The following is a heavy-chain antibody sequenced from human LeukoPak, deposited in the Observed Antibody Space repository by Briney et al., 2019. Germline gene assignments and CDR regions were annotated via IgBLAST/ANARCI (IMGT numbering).Heavy chain of an antibody. D-gene: IGHD5-24*01. CDR1: GFTFSTYG. V-gene: IGHV3-23*01. CDR2: ISGSGGGT. J-gene: IGHJ4*02. Sequence: GGSLRLSCAASGFTFSTYGMTWVRQAPGKGLEWVSSISGSGGGTYYADSVKGRFTISRDNSKNTLYLQMNSLRAEDTAVYYCAKDVEMATILEFDYWGQGTLVTVSS. CDR3: AKDVEMATILEFDY.